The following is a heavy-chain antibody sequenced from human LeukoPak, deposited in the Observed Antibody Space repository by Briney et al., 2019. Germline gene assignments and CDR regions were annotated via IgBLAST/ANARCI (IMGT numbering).Heavy chain of an antibody. Sequence: GGSLRLSCAGSGFTFSSYGMSWVRQAPGKGLEWVSYISSSGSTTYYADSVKGRFTISRDNAKNSLYLQMNSLRAEDTAVYYCAELGITMIGGVWGKGTTVTISS. CDR3: AELGITMIGGV. CDR1: GFTFSSYG. J-gene: IGHJ6*04. D-gene: IGHD3-10*02. V-gene: IGHV3-48*04. CDR2: ISSSGSTT.